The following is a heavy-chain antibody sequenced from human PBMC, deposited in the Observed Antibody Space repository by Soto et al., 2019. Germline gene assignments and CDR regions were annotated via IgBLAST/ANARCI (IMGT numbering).Heavy chain of an antibody. D-gene: IGHD3-10*01. CDR2: ISGSGGST. J-gene: IGHJ4*02. V-gene: IGHV3-23*01. CDR1: GFTFSSYA. Sequence: SGGSLRLSCAASGFTFSSYAMSWVRQAPGKGLEWVSAISGSGGSTYYADSVKGRFTISRDNSKNTLYLQMNSLRAEDTAVYYCAKDHAGSDYFDYWGQGTLVTVSS. CDR3: AKDHAGSDYFDY.